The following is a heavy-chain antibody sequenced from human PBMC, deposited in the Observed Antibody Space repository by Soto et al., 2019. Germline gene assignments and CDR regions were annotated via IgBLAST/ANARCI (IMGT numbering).Heavy chain of an antibody. V-gene: IGHV4-39*01. CDR1: GGSISSSSYY. J-gene: IGHJ1*01. Sequence: SETLSLTCTVSGGSISSSSYYWGWIRQPPGKGLEWIGSIYYSRSTYYNPSLKSRVTISVDTSKNQFSLELSSVTAADTAVYYCAGLGRSWFNEYLQHWGPGTQVTVST. CDR3: AGLGRSWFNEYLQH. D-gene: IGHD6-13*01. CDR2: IYYSRST.